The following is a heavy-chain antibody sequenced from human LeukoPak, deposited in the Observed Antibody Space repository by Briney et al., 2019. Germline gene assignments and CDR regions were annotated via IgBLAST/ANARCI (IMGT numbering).Heavy chain of an antibody. V-gene: IGHV1-18*01. D-gene: IGHD3-22*01. CDR3: ASLYYDSSGYYYTGDY. CDR2: ISAYNGNT. CDR1: GYTFTSYG. J-gene: IGHJ4*02. Sequence: GASVKVSCKASGYTFTSYGISWVRQAPGQGLEWMGWISAYNGNTNYAQKLQGRVTMTTDTSTSTAYMELRSLRSDDTAVYYCASLYYDSSGYYYTGDYWGQGTLVTVSS.